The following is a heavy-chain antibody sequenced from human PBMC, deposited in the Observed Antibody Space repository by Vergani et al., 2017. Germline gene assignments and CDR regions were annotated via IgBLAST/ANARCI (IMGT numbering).Heavy chain of an antibody. CDR2: ISGSGGST. D-gene: IGHD2-15*01. V-gene: IGHV3-23*01. CDR3: AKGYCSGGSCYVPAEYYYYYYMDV. J-gene: IGHJ6*03. CDR1: GFTFSSYA. Sequence: EVQLLESGGGLVQPGGSLRLSCAASGFTFSSYAMSWVRQAPGKGLEWVSAISGSGGSTYYADSVECRFTISRDNSKNTLYLQMNSLRAEDTAAYYCAKGYCSGGSCYVPAEYYYYYYMDVWGKGTTVTVSS.